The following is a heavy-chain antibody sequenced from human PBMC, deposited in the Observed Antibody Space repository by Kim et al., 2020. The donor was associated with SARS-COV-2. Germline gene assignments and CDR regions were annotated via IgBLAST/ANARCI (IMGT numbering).Heavy chain of an antibody. D-gene: IGHD3-22*01. Sequence: GGSLRLSCAASGFTFSSYWMSWVRQAPGKGLEWVANIKQDGSEKYYVDSVKGRFTISRDNAKNSLYLQMNSLRAEDTAVCYCAREGSITMIVVVVGDAFDIWGQGTMVTVSS. V-gene: IGHV3-7*03. J-gene: IGHJ3*02. CDR2: IKQDGSEK. CDR1: GFTFSSYW. CDR3: AREGSITMIVVVVGDAFDI.